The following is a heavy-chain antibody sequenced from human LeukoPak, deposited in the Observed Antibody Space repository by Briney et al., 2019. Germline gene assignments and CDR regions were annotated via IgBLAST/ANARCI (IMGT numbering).Heavy chain of an antibody. CDR1: GYTFTSYG. D-gene: IGHD6-13*01. CDR2: ISAYNGNT. J-gene: IGHJ1*01. Sequence: ASVKVSCKASGYTFTSYGISWVRQAPGQGLEWMGWISAYNGNTNYAQKLQGRVTMTTDTSTSTAYMELRSLRSDDTAVYYCARASIAAAGKGYFQHWGQGTLVTVSS. V-gene: IGHV1-18*01. CDR3: ARASIAAAGKGYFQH.